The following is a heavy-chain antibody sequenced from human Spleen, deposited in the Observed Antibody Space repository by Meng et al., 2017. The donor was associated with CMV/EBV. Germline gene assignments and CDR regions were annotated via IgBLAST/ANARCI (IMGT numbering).Heavy chain of an antibody. CDR2: IYYSGST. J-gene: IGHJ4*02. Sequence: SETLSLTCTVSGGSISSYYWSWIRQPPGKGLEWIGYIYYSGSTNYNPSLKSRVTISVDTSKNQFSLKLSSVTAADTAVYYCARVAIVGATLYFDYWGQGTLVTVSS. CDR1: GGSISSYY. CDR3: ARVAIVGATLYFDY. V-gene: IGHV4-59*01. D-gene: IGHD1-26*01.